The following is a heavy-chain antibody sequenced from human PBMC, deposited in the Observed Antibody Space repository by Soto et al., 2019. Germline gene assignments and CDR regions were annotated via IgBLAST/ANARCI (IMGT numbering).Heavy chain of an antibody. CDR2: ISYDGSNK. Sequence: QVQLVESGGGVVQPGRSLRLSCAASGFTFNSYGMHWVRQAPDKGLAWLAVISYDGSNKYYADSVEGRFTISRDNSKNTLYLQMNSLRDEDTAVYYCIRGPYYGSGTLDYWDQGTLVTVSS. V-gene: IGHV3-30*03. CDR1: GFTFNSYG. J-gene: IGHJ4*02. CDR3: IRGPYYGSGTLDY. D-gene: IGHD3-10*01.